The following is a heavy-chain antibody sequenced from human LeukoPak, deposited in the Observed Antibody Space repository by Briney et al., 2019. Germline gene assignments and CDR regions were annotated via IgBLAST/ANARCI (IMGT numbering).Heavy chain of an antibody. D-gene: IGHD3-22*01. CDR3: AAGSIVVVIGY. V-gene: IGHV3-48*03. CDR1: GFTFSSYE. CDR2: ISSSGSTI. Sequence: GGSLRLSCAASGFTFSSYEMNWVRQAPGKGLEWVSYISSSGSTIYYADSVKGRFTISRDNAKNSLYLQMNSLRAEDTAVYYCAAGSIVVVIGYWDQGTLVTVSS. J-gene: IGHJ4*02.